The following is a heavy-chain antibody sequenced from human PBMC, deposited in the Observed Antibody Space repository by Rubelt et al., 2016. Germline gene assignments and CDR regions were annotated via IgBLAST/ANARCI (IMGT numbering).Heavy chain of an antibody. CDR3: AREDIVVVVAATIRWFDP. V-gene: IGHV4-31*03. CDR2: IYYSGST. J-gene: IGHJ5*02. Sequence: QVQLQESGPGLVKPSQTLSLTCTVSGGSISSGGYYWSWIRQHPGKGLEWIGYIYYSGSTYYNPSLKGRVTISVDTSKNQFSLKLSSVTAADTAVYYCAREDIVVVVAATIRWFDPWGQGTLVTVSS. CDR1: GGSISSGGYY. D-gene: IGHD2-15*01.